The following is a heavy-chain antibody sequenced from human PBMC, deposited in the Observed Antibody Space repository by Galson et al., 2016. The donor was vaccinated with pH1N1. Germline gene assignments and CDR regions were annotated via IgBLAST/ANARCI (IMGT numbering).Heavy chain of an antibody. CDR1: GYTFTNYG. CDR2: MSAYNGNT. Sequence: SVKVSCKASGYTFTNYGITWVRQAPGQGLEWMAWMSAYNGNTNYAQKFQGRVTMATDTSTNTAYMELRNLTSDDTAVYYCARDVRISLWLLDFWGQGTLVTVSS. D-gene: IGHD5-18*01. J-gene: IGHJ4*02. CDR3: ARDVRISLWLLDF. V-gene: IGHV1-18*01.